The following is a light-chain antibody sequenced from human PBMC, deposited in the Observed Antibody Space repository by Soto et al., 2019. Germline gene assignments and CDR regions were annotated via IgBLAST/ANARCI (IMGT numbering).Light chain of an antibody. Sequence: QSVLTQPPSASGSPGQSVTISCTGTSSDVGGYNYVSWYQQYPGRAPKLMIYEVTKRPSGVPDRFSGSKSGNTASLTVFGLQAEDEADYYCSSYAASNNFYFVFGGGTKLTVL. J-gene: IGLJ3*02. CDR2: EVT. CDR3: SSYAASNNFYFV. CDR1: SSDVGGYNY. V-gene: IGLV2-8*01.